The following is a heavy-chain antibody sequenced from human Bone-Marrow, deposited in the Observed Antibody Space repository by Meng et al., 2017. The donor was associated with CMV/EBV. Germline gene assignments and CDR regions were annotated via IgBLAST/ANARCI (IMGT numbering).Heavy chain of an antibody. CDR3: ARVYSAPSGFDF. CDR2: IYPGDSDT. D-gene: IGHD1-26*01. J-gene: IGHJ4*02. Sequence: GGSLRLSCKGSGYSFTTYWIGWVRQMPGQGLEWMGVIYPGDSDTRYSPSFQGQVTISVDKSINTAYLQWGTLKASDTAMYYCARVYSAPSGFDFWGQGTLVTVSS. CDR1: GYSFTTYW. V-gene: IGHV5-51*01.